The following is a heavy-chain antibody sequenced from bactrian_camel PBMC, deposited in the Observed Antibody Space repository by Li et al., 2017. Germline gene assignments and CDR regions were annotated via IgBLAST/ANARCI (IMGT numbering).Heavy chain of an antibody. D-gene: IGHD2*01. Sequence: HVQLVESGGGSVQAGGSLRLSCATSGAIYSSNCMGFFRQPPGKKREGVAAIDSDGSTSYADSVKGRFTISQDNAKNTLYLQMDSLKPEDTAMYYCAAEPAIFGFCGRNYYPSNGFWGQGTQVTVS. CDR2: IDSDGST. CDR3: AAEPAIFGFCGRNYYPSNGF. J-gene: IGHJ6*01. CDR1: GAIYSSNC. V-gene: IGHV3S53*01.